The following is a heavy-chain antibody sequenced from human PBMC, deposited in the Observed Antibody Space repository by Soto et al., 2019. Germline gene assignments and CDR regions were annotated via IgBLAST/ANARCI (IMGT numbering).Heavy chain of an antibody. Sequence: VQLVESGGGLVQPGGSLRLSCAASGFIFGSYSMNWVRQAPGKGLQWVAYISSSSGTTYYGDSLKGRFTISRDNAKNSLYLQMNSLRAEDTAVYYRARDLYSSGWHEGFVDYWGQGTLVTVSS. CDR1: GFIFGSYS. CDR2: ISSSSGTT. J-gene: IGHJ4*02. D-gene: IGHD6-19*01. CDR3: ARDLYSSGWHEGFVDY. V-gene: IGHV3-48*01.